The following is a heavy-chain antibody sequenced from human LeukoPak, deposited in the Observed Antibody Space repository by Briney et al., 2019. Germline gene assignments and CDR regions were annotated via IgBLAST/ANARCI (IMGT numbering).Heavy chain of an antibody. CDR3: AKAPDSSGYYYLY. D-gene: IGHD3-22*01. CDR1: GFTFSSYG. J-gene: IGHJ4*02. CDR2: IRYDGSNK. V-gene: IGHV3-30*02. Sequence: PGGSLRLSCAASGFTFSSYGMHWVRQAPGKGLEWVAFIRYDGSNKYYADSVKGRFTISRDNSKNTLYLQMNSLRAEDTAVYYCAKAPDSSGYYYLYWGQGTLVTVSS.